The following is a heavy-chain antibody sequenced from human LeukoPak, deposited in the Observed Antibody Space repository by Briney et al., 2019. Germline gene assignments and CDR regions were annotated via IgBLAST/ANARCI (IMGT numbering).Heavy chain of an antibody. D-gene: IGHD3-3*01. CDR3: ARGNPRSLLPYYFDY. CDR1: GGTFSSYA. V-gene: IGHV1-69*13. Sequence: SVKVSCKASGGTFSSYAISWVRQAPGQGLEWMGGIIPIFATANYAQKFQGRVTITADESTSTAFMELSSLRSEDTAVYYCARGNPRSLLPYYFDYWGQGTLVTVSS. J-gene: IGHJ4*02. CDR2: IIPIFATA.